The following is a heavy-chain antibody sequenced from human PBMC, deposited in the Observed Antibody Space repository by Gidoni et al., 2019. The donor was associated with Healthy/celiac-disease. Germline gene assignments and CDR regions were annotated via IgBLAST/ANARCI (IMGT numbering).Heavy chain of an antibody. CDR2: IYPGDSAT. CDR1: GYSFTSYW. D-gene: IGHD3-10*01. CDR3: AREPERITMVRGGNAPFDY. Sequence: EVQLLQSGAEVKKPGESLQISCTGSGYSFTSYWIGWVRQMPGKGLEWMGIIYPGDSATRYRPSFQGQVTISADKSISTAYLQWSSLKASDTAMYYCAREPERITMVRGGNAPFDYWGQGTLVTVSS. V-gene: IGHV5-51*01. J-gene: IGHJ4*02.